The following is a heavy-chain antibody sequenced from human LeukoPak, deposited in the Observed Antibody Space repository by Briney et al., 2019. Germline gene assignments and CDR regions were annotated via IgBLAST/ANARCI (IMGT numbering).Heavy chain of an antibody. Sequence: PGGSLRLSCAASGFTFSSYAMSWVRQAPGKGLEWVSAISGSGGSTYYADSVKGRFTISRDNSKNTLYLQMNSLRAEDTAVYYCAKDAVGSSSWYGGWFDPWGQGTLVTVSS. CDR1: GFTFSSYA. V-gene: IGHV3-23*01. J-gene: IGHJ5*02. CDR2: ISGSGGST. CDR3: AKDAVGSSSWYGGWFDP. D-gene: IGHD6-13*01.